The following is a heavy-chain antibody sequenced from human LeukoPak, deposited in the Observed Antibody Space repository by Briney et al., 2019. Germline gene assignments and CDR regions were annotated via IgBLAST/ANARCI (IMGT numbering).Heavy chain of an antibody. CDR1: GYTLTVLS. CDR3: ATTPDGGTQGDY. CDR2: FDPEDGET. J-gene: IGHJ4*02. D-gene: IGHD1-14*01. V-gene: IGHV1-24*01. Sequence: ASVKVSCKVSGYTLTVLSMHWVRQAPGKGREWMGGFDPEDGETIYAQKFQGRVTMTEDTSTDTAYMELSSLRSEDTAVYYCATTPDGGTQGDYWGQGTLVTVSS.